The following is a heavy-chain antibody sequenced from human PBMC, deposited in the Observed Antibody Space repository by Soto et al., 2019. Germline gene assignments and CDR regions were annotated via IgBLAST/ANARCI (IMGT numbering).Heavy chain of an antibody. D-gene: IGHD4-17*01. CDR1: GFTFSSYA. J-gene: IGHJ1*01. CDR2: ISGSGGST. V-gene: IGHV3-23*01. CDR3: AKDRQEYGDSPEYFQH. Sequence: PGGSLRLSCAASGFTFSSYAMSWVRQAPGKGLEWVSAISGSGGSTYYADSVKGRFTISRDNSKNTLYLQMNSLRAEDTAVYYCAKDRQEYGDSPEYFQHWGQGTLVTVSS.